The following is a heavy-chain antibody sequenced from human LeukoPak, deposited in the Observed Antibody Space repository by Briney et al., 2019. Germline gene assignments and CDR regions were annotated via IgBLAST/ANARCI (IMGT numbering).Heavy chain of an antibody. V-gene: IGHV3-11*01. CDR1: GFTFRSYY. Sequence: PGGSLRLSCAASGFTFRSYYMDWIRQAPGKGLEWVSYISGSGSARNYADSVKGRFTISRDNAKNSLYLQTNSLRAEDTAVYYCARAGDMDVWGQGTTVTVSS. CDR3: ARAGDMDV. J-gene: IGHJ6*02. CDR2: ISGSGSAR.